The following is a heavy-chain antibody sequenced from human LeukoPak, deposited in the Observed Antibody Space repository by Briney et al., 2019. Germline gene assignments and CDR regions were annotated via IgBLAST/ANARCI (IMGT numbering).Heavy chain of an antibody. D-gene: IGHD3-3*01. CDR2: IRFDGNDK. CDR3: ARESAGYDLWSGYGC. Sequence: GGSLRLSCAASGFIFSSYGMHWVRQAPGKGLEWVAFIRFDGNDKYYTDSVKGRFTISRDNSKNTLYLQMNSLRAEDTAVYYCARESAGYDLWSGYGCWGQGTLVTVSS. J-gene: IGHJ4*02. V-gene: IGHV3-30*02. CDR1: GFIFSSYG.